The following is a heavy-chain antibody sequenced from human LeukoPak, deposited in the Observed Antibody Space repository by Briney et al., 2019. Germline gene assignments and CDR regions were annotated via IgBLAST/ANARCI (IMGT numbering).Heavy chain of an antibody. J-gene: IGHJ4*02. D-gene: IGHD1-14*01. CDR1: GFTFRSHW. V-gene: IGHV3-7*01. CDR2: IKQDGSGR. Sequence: PGGSLRLSCAASGFTFRSHWMNWVRQAPGKGLEWVANIKQDGSGRYYVDSVKGRFTISRDNAKKSLYLQMNSLRAEDTAVYYCARDSDHIDGANFDYWGQGTLVTVSS. CDR3: ARDSDHIDGANFDY.